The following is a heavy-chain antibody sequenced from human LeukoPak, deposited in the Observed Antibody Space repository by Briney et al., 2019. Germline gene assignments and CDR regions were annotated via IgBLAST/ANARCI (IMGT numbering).Heavy chain of an antibody. CDR2: ISYDGSHK. CDR3: AKDGYRIPALDH. V-gene: IGHV3-30*18. J-gene: IGHJ4*02. Sequence: GGSLRLSCAASGFTFSSYGMHWVRQAPGKGLEWVAVISYDGSHKYYADSVKGRFTISRDNFKNMVYLQMNSLRAEDTAVYYCAKDGYRIPALDHWGQGTLVTVSS. D-gene: IGHD5-24*01. CDR1: GFTFSSYG.